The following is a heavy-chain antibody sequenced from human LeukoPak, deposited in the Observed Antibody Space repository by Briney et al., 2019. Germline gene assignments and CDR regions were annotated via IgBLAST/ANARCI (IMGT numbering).Heavy chain of an antibody. D-gene: IGHD6-6*01. Sequence: LETLSVTCVVPGGSISSDYWSWIWGRPGKGLGWVGYIYYSGSTNYNPSLKTRVTISVDTSKNQFSLKLSSVTATDTAVYYCARDRYSSSLDYYNMDVWGKGTTVTASS. CDR1: GGSISSDY. CDR2: IYYSGST. J-gene: IGHJ6*03. CDR3: ARDRYSSSLDYYNMDV. V-gene: IGHV4-59*01.